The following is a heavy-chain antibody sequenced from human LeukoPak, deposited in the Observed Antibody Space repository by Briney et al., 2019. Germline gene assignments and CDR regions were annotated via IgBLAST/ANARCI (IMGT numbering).Heavy chain of an antibody. V-gene: IGHV4-39*01. CDR2: LYYSGIT. D-gene: IGHD3-22*01. J-gene: IGHJ1*01. CDR1: GDSISRSDSY. CDR3: ARRRYYDGSGYLE. Sequence: KPSETLSLTCSVSGDSISRSDSYWAWIRQPPGKGLEWIGTLYYSGITYYSPSLKSRVTMSVDTSKNQFSLNLRIVTAADTAVYYCARRRYYDGSGYLEWGQGTLLSVSS.